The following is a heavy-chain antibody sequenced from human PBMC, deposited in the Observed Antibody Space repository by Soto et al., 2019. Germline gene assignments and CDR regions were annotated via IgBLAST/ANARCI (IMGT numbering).Heavy chain of an antibody. V-gene: IGHV4-4*02. CDR1: VGSISSSNW. D-gene: IGHD6-19*01. J-gene: IGHJ6*02. CDR2: IYHSGST. CDR3: ARVRSSGWAHYYYYYGMDV. Sequence: AETLSLTCSVSVGSISSSNWWSFVRQPPGKGLEWIGEIYHSGSTNYNPSLKSRVTISVDKSKNQFSLKLSSVTAADTAVYYCARVRSSGWAHYYYYYGMDVWGQGTRVTVSS.